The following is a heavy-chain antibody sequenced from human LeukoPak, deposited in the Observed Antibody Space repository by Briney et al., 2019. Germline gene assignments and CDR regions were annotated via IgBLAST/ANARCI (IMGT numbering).Heavy chain of an antibody. CDR3: ARDQTLSLPEAFDI. D-gene: IGHD4/OR15-4a*01. CDR1: GFTFSSYS. J-gene: IGHJ3*02. V-gene: IGHV3-21*01. Sequence: GGSLRLSCAASGFTFSSYSMNWVRQAPWKGLEWVSSISSSSSYIYYADSVKGRFTISRDNAKNSLYLQMNSLRAEDTAVYYCARDQTLSLPEAFDIWGQGTMVTVSS. CDR2: ISSSSSYI.